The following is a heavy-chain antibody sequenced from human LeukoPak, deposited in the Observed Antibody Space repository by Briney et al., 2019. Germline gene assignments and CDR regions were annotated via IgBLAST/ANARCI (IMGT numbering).Heavy chain of an antibody. CDR2: ISGSGGST. CDR1: GFTFSSYA. V-gene: IGHV3-23*01. J-gene: IGHJ4*02. D-gene: IGHD3-3*01. Sequence: GGSLRLPCAASGFTFSSYAMSWVRQAPGEGLEWVSAISGSGGSTYYVDSVKGRFTISRDNSKNTLYLQMNSLRAEDTAVYYCAKWGPHYDFWSGYFDYWGQGTLVTVSS. CDR3: AKWGPHYDFWSGYFDY.